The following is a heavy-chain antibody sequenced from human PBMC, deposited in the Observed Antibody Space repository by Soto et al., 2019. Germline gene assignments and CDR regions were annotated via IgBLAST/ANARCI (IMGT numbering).Heavy chain of an antibody. CDR3: ARPHSGSYSTATFDY. J-gene: IGHJ4*02. V-gene: IGHV3-30-3*01. CDR1: GFTFSSYA. CDR2: ISYDGSNK. Sequence: QVQLVESGGGVVQPGRSLRLSCAASGFTFSSYAMHWVRQAPGKGLEWVAVISYDGSNKYYADSVKGRFTISRDNSKNTLYLQMNGLRAEDTAVYYCARPHSGSYSTATFDYWGQGTLVTVSS. D-gene: IGHD1-26*01.